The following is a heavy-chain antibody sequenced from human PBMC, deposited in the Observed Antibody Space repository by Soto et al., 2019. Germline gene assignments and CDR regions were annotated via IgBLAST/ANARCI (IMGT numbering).Heavy chain of an antibody. D-gene: IGHD2-2*01. CDR3: AKIQAGFCSSSSCYGDLDY. Sequence: SETLSPTCAVYGGSLSGYYLSWIRQPPGKGLEWIGEINYSRSTNYNPSLKSRVTISVDTSKDQFSLKLSSVTAAGTAVYYCAKIQAGFCSSSSCYGDLDYWGQGTLVTVSS. J-gene: IGHJ4*02. V-gene: IGHV4-34*01. CDR1: GGSLSGYY. CDR2: INYSRST.